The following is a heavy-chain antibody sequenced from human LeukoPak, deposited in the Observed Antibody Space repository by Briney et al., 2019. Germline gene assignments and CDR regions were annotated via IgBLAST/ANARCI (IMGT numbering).Heavy chain of an antibody. CDR2: MYYTGTT. V-gene: IGHV4-39*01. J-gene: IGHJ4*02. CDR1: GGSISSSTYY. Sequence: NSSETLSLTCTVSGGSISSSTYYWGWIRQPPGKGLEWIGAMYYTGTTYYNPSLRSRVTISVDTSKNQFSLKLSSVTAADTALYYCASAPRQGSIGSLDYWGQGTLVTVSS. D-gene: IGHD3-10*01. CDR3: ASAPRQGSIGSLDY.